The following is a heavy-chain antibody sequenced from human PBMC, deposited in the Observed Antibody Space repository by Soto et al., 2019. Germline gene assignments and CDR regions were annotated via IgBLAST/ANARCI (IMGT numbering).Heavy chain of an antibody. V-gene: IGHV4-4*02. CDR2: IYHNERT. Sequence: QVQLQESGPGLVKPSGTLSLTCAVSGVSISSSQWWSWVRQPPGKGLEWIGEIYHNERTNYNPSLKSRLTMSLDRSKKQVSPTLSSVTAADTATYYCGRTKDYFYGVDVWGQGTTVTVSS. CDR1: GVSISSSQW. CDR3: GRTKDYFYGVDV. J-gene: IGHJ6*02.